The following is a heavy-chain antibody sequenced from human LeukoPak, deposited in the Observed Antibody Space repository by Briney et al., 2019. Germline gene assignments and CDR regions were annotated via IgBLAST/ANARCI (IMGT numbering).Heavy chain of an antibody. CDR1: GFTFRTYA. D-gene: IGHD3-3*01. Sequence: PGGSLRLSCSASGFTFRTYAMLWVRQAPGKGLEYVSAISSDGYSTYYADSVKGDFTISRDNSKNTLFLQMSSLRPEDTAVYFRVKVRDFWSGYHSLDYWGQGAPVTVSS. J-gene: IGHJ4*02. CDR3: VKVRDFWSGYHSLDY. CDR2: ISSDGYST. V-gene: IGHV3-64D*06.